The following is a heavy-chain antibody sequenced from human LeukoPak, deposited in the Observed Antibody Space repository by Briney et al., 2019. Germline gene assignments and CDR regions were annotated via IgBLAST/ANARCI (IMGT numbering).Heavy chain of an antibody. Sequence: SVTVSFTASGGTFSSYAISWVRQAPGQGLEWMGGIIPIFGTANYAQKFQGRVTITADESTSTAYMELSSLRSEDTAVYYCARVLVELCGGDCYYFDYWGQGTLVTVSS. J-gene: IGHJ4*02. CDR1: GGTFSSYA. CDR2: IIPIFGTA. D-gene: IGHD2-21*02. V-gene: IGHV1-69*01. CDR3: ARVLVELCGGDCYYFDY.